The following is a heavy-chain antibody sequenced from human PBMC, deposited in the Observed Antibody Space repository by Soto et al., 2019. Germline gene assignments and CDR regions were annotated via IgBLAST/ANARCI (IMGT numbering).Heavy chain of an antibody. CDR2: IWYDGSNK. CDR1: GFTFSSYG. V-gene: IGHV3-33*01. J-gene: IGHJ4*02. D-gene: IGHD3-10*01. Sequence: GGSLRLSCAASGFTFSSYGMHWVRQAPGKGLEWVAVIWYDGSNKYYADSVKGRFTISRDNSKNTLYLQMNSLRAEDTAVYYCARDRRDGELLYPTLDYWGQGTLVTVSS. CDR3: ARDRRDGELLYPTLDY.